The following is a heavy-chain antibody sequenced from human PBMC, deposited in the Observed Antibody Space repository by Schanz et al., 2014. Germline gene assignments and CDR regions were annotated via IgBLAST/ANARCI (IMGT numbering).Heavy chain of an antibody. D-gene: IGHD3-3*01. V-gene: IGHV3-30-3*01. CDR3: ARGVRIDY. CDR1: GFTFSSYA. CDR2: MSYDGSNK. Sequence: QGQLVESGGGVVQPGRSLRLSCAASGFTFSSYAMHWVRQAPGKGLEWVAVMSYDGSNKYYADSVKGRFTISRDNAKKSLYLRMNSLRAEDTAVYYCARGVRIDYWGQGTLVIVSS. J-gene: IGHJ4*02.